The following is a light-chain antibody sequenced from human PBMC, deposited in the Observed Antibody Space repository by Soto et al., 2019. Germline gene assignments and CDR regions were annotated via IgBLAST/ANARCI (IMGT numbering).Light chain of an antibody. CDR1: SSDVGGYNY. Sequence: QSALTQPRSVSGSPGQSVTISCTGTSSDVGGYNYVSWYQQHPGKAPKLMICDVSKRPSGVPDRFSGSKSGNTASLTISGLQAEDEADYYCCSYAGSYTNGVFGGGTKVTVL. CDR3: CSYAGSYTNGV. CDR2: DVS. J-gene: IGLJ3*02. V-gene: IGLV2-11*01.